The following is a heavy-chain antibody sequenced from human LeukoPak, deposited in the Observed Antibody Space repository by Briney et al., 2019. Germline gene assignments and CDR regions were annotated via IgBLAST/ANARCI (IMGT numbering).Heavy chain of an antibody. Sequence: ASVKVSCKASGYTFTSYYMHWVRQAPGQGLEWMGIINPSGGSTSYAQKFQGRVTMTEDTSTDTAYMELSSLRSEDTAVYYCATSRSSGWIFDYWGQGTLVTVSS. D-gene: IGHD6-19*01. V-gene: IGHV1-46*01. J-gene: IGHJ4*02. CDR1: GYTFTSYY. CDR3: ATSRSSGWIFDY. CDR2: INPSGGST.